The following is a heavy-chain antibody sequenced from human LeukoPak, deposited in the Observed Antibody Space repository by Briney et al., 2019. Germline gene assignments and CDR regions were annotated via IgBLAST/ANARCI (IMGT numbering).Heavy chain of an antibody. V-gene: IGHV3-48*04. CDR3: ARAAYYYDSSGYYRDY. D-gene: IGHD3-22*01. CDR1: GFTFSSYS. Sequence: GGSLRLSCAASGFTFSSYSMNWVRQAPGKGLEWVSYISSASGSIYYTDSVKGRFTISRDNAKNSLFLQMNSLRAEDTAVYYCARAAYYYDSSGYYRDYWGQGTLVTVSS. J-gene: IGHJ4*02. CDR2: ISSASGSI.